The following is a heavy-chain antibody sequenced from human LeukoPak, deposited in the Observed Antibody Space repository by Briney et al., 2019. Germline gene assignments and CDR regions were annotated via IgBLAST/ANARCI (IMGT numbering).Heavy chain of an antibody. CDR3: ARERLYCSGGSCYSGGLGY. J-gene: IGHJ4*02. CDR2: IWYDGSNK. V-gene: IGHV3-33*01. D-gene: IGHD2-15*01. Sequence: GGSLRLSCAASDFTFSSYGMHWVRQAPGKGLEWVAVIWYDGSNKYYADSVKGRFTISRDNSKNTLYLQMNSLRAEDTAVYYCARERLYCSGGSCYSGGLGYWGQGTLVTVSS. CDR1: DFTFSSYG.